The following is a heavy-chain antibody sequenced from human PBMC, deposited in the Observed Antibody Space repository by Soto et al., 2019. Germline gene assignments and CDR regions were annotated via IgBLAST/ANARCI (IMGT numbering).Heavy chain of an antibody. J-gene: IGHJ5*02. D-gene: IGHD5-18*01. CDR3: ARGQVGRDTAMVTNWFDP. CDR2: IIPIFGTA. CDR1: GGTFRSYA. V-gene: IGHV1-69*01. Sequence: QVQLVQSGAEVKKPGSSVKVSCKASGGTFRSYAISWVRQAPGQGLEWMGGIIPIFGTANYAQKFQGRVTITADESTSTAYMELSSLRSEDTAVYYCARGQVGRDTAMVTNWFDPWGQGTLVTVSS.